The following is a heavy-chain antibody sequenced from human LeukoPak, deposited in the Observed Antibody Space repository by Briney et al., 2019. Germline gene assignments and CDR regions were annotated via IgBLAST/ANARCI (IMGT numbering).Heavy chain of an antibody. D-gene: IGHD2-8*01. CDR1: GYTFTSYY. CDR3: ARDHGYCTNGVCSDPY. V-gene: IGHV1-46*01. CDR2: INPSGGST. Sequence: GESLKISCKASGYTFTSYYMHWVRQAPGQGLEWMGIINPSGGSTSYAQKFQGRVTMTRDTSTSTVYMELSSLRSEDTAVYYCARDHGYCTNGVCSDPYWGQGTLVTVSS. J-gene: IGHJ4*02.